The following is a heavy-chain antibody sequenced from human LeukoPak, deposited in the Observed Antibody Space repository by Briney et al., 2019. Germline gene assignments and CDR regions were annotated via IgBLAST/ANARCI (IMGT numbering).Heavy chain of an antibody. V-gene: IGHV3-23*01. J-gene: IGHJ4*02. D-gene: IGHD5-18*01. CDR1: VFTPSSYA. CDR3: AKDRGYSYGLSEIYYFDY. Sequence: VGSLRLSSAPSVFTPSSYAMNWVRQAPGEGGEWVSGISVSVGSTYYADSVKGRFTISRDNSKNTLYLQMNSLRAEDTAIYYCAKDRGYSYGLSEIYYFDYWGQGALVTVSS. CDR2: ISVSVGST.